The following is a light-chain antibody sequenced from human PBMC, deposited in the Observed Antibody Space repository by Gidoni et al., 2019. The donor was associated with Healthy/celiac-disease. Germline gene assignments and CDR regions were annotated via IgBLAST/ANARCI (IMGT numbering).Light chain of an antibody. CDR3: QSADSSGTYPNWV. V-gene: IGLV3-25*02. Sequence: SYELTQPPSVSVFPGQTARITCSGDALPKQYAYWYQQKPGQAPVLVIYKDSERPSRIPERFSGSSSGTTVTLTISGVQAEDEADYYCQSADSSGTYPNWVFGGGTKLTVL. J-gene: IGLJ3*02. CDR2: KDS. CDR1: ALPKQY.